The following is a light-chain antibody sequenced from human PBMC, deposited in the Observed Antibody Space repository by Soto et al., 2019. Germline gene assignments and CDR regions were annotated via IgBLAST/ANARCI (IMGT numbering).Light chain of an antibody. Sequence: QSVLTQPASVSGSPGQSITISCTGSSGDVGAYTSVSWYQQHPGKAPKLMIYEVSNRPSGVSRRFSGSKSGNTASLTISGLQAEDEAHYYCSSYTSDNRDYVFGTGTKVT. V-gene: IGLV2-14*01. CDR1: SGDVGAYTS. CDR3: SSYTSDNRDYV. CDR2: EVS. J-gene: IGLJ1*01.